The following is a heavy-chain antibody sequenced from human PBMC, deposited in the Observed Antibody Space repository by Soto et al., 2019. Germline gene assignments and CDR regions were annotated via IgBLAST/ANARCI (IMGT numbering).Heavy chain of an antibody. CDR3: HGYGY. J-gene: IGHJ4*02. CDR2: IYSGGST. CDR1: GFTVTINY. V-gene: IGHV3-53*01. Sequence: EVQVVESGGGLIQRGGSLRLSCAVSGFTVTINYMSWVRQAPGKGLEWVSVIYSGGSTYYADSVKGRFTISRDTSKNTLYLQMNSLRGEDTAVYYCHGYGYWGQGTLVTVSS. D-gene: IGHD5-12*01.